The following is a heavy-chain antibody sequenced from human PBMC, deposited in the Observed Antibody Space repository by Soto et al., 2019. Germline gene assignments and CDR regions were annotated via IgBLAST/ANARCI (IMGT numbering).Heavy chain of an antibody. J-gene: IGHJ4*02. CDR1: GFSLSTSGVG. CDR3: AHRPSGWYLFDY. V-gene: IGHV2-5*01. Sequence: QITLKESGPPLVNPTQTLTLTCTFSGFSLSTSGVGVGWIRQPPGKALEWLALIYWNDDKRYSPSLKSRLTITKDTSKNQVVLTMTNMDPVDTATYYCAHRPSGWYLFDYWGQGTLVTVSS. CDR2: IYWNDDK. D-gene: IGHD6-19*01.